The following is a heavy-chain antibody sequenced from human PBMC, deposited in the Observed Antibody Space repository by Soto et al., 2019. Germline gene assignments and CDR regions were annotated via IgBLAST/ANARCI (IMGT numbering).Heavy chain of an antibody. CDR3: AKAGFQRHFDWLSI. J-gene: IGHJ3*02. Sequence: QVQLVESGGGVVQPGRSLRLSCAASGFTFSSYGMHWVRQAPGKGLEWVAVISYDGSNKYYADSVKGRFTISRDNSKNTLYLQMNSLRAEDTAVYYCAKAGFQRHFDWLSIWGQGTMVTVSS. CDR1: GFTFSSYG. V-gene: IGHV3-30*18. CDR2: ISYDGSNK. D-gene: IGHD3-9*01.